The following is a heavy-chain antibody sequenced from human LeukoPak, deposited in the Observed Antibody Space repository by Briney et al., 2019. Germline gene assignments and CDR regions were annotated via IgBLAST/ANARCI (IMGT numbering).Heavy chain of an antibody. J-gene: IGHJ6*02. Sequence: PGGSLRLSCAASGFTFSSYGMHWVRQAPGKGLEWVAVIWYDGSNKYYADSVKGRFTISRDNSKNTLYLQMNRLRAEDTAVYYCARDQIAAAGNPPDYYYYGMDVWGQGTTVTVSS. D-gene: IGHD6-13*01. CDR1: GFTFSSYG. CDR2: IWYDGSNK. V-gene: IGHV3-33*08. CDR3: ARDQIAAAGNPPDYYYYGMDV.